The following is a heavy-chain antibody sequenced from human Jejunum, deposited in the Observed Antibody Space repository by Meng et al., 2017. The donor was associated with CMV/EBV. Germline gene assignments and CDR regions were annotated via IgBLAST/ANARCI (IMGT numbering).Heavy chain of an antibody. D-gene: IGHD3-22*01. CDR3: ARGESRGYDYFDY. CDR2: ISPSGNI. V-gene: IGHV4-4*07. Sequence: QVPRLGSGPGLVSPSETRSLTCTGSVDSISNYFWSWIRQPAGKKLDWIGRISPSGNINYIPSLKGRVTMSLDTSNNQIFLNLTSVTAADTALYYCARGESRGYDYFDYWGQGILVTVSS. J-gene: IGHJ4*02. CDR1: VDSISNYF.